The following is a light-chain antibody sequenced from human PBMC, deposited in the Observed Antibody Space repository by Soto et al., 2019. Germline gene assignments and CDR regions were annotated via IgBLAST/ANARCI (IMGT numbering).Light chain of an antibody. CDR1: QGISHS. J-gene: IGKJ1*01. CDR3: QKYNSAPLT. CDR2: AAT. Sequence: DIQMTQSPSSLSASVGDRVIITCRASQGISHSLAWYQQKPGKVPKLLIYAATTLQSGVPSRSSGSGSGTDFTLTISSLQPEDVATYYCQKYNSAPLTFGQGTKVDIK. V-gene: IGKV1-27*01.